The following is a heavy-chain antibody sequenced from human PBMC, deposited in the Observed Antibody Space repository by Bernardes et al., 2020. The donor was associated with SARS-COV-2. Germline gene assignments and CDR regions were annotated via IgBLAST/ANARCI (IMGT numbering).Heavy chain of an antibody. CDR2: IYDTGRT. V-gene: IGHV4-59*01. CDR1: GGSFSSFY. Sequence: TLSLTCTVSGGSFSSFYWSWIRQLPGKGLEWMGYIYDTGRTNYNPSLESRVTISADTSKNQFSLKVKSVTAADTAVYYCAGAPMGEGGSFHSSYAMDVWGKGTTVTVSA. CDR3: AGAPMGEGGSFHSSYAMDV. J-gene: IGHJ6*04. D-gene: IGHD3-10*01.